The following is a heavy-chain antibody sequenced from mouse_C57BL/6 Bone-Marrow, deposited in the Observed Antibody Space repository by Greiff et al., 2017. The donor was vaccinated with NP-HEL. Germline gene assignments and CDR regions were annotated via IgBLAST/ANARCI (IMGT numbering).Heavy chain of an antibody. CDR3: ASVNWDY. V-gene: IGHV5-4*01. CDR2: ISDGGSYT. J-gene: IGHJ2*01. D-gene: IGHD4-1*02. Sequence: EVHLVESGGGLVKPGGSLKLSCAASGFTFSSYAMSWVRQTPEKRLEWVATISDGGSYTYYPDNVKGRFTISRDNAKNNLYLQMSHLKSEDTAMYYCASVNWDYWGQGTTLTVSS. CDR1: GFTFSSYA.